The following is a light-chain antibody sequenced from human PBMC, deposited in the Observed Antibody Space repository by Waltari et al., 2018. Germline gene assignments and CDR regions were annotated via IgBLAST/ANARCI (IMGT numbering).Light chain of an antibody. V-gene: IGKV3-15*01. CDR3: QQYEDWPRHS. Sequence: IVVTQSPATLSVSPGERVTLSCRARQNVGTSLAWYQQKPGQTPRLLISGAYSRASGVPARFSGSGSGTDFTLAISSLQSEDFAVYYCQQYEDWPRHSFGGGTKVQIE. CDR1: QNVGTS. CDR2: GAY. J-gene: IGKJ4*01.